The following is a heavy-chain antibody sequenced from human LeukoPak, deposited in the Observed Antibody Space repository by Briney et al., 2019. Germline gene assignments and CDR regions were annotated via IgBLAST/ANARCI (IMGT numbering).Heavy chain of an antibody. V-gene: IGHV3-7*01. D-gene: IGHD5-12*01. J-gene: IGHJ6*03. CDR1: GFTFSSYW. Sequence: EPGGSLRLSCAASGFTFSSYWMSWVRQAPGKGPEWVANIKQDGSEKYYVDSVKGRFTISRDNAKNSLYLQMNSLRAEDTAVYYCARGNGYDTYYYYYYYMDVWGKGTTVTVSS. CDR2: IKQDGSEK. CDR3: ARGNGYDTYYYYYYYMDV.